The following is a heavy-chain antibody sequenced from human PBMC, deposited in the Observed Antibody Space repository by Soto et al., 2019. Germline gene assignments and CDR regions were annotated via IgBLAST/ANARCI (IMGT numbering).Heavy chain of an antibody. J-gene: IGHJ3*02. D-gene: IGHD3-9*01. CDR2: IYYSGST. CDR1: GGSISSYY. CDR3: ARALILTGYYIHDAFDI. V-gene: IGHV4-59*01. Sequence: QVQLQESGPGLVKPSETLSLTCTVSGGSISSYYWSWIRQPPGKGLEWIGYIYYSGSTNYNPSLKSRVNISVDTSKNQFSLKLSSVTAADTAVYYCARALILTGYYIHDAFDIWGQGTMVTVSS.